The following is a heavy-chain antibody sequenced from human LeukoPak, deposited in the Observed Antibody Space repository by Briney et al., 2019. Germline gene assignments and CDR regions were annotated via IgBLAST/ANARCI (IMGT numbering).Heavy chain of an antibody. CDR2: IRSKAYGGTT. V-gene: IGHV3-49*04. CDR1: GFTFGDYA. Sequence: PGGSLRPSCTASGFTFGDYAMNWVRQAPGKGLEWVGFIRSKAYGGTTEYAASVKGRFTISRDDSKSIAYLQMNSLKTEDTAVYYCTRDRGTTVTVYYYYYMDVWGKGTTVTVSS. J-gene: IGHJ6*03. CDR3: TRDRGTTVTVYYYYYMDV. D-gene: IGHD4-11*01.